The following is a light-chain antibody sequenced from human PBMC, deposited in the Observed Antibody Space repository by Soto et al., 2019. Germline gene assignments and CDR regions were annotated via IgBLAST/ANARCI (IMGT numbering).Light chain of an antibody. J-gene: IGKJ3*01. CDR1: QRVSSAY. CDR2: GAS. V-gene: IGKV3-20*01. CDR3: QQYDSWGT. Sequence: EIVLTQSPGTLSLSPGERATLSCRASQRVSSAYLARYQQKPGQAPRLLMYGASHRATGTPDRFRGSGSGTAFTLTVSSLEPDDLAVYYCQQYDSWGTFGPVNKVDI.